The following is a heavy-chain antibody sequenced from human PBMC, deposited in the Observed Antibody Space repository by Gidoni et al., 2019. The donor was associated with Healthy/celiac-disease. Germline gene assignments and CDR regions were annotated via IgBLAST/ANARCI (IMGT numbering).Heavy chain of an antibody. V-gene: IGHV3-48*01. CDR2: ISSSSSTI. D-gene: IGHD2-21*02. CDR3: ARDRAYCGGDCYSPPASLTGDY. Sequence: EVQLVESGGGLVQPGGSLRLSCADSGFTFSSYSMNWVRQAPGKGLEGVSYISSSSSTIYYADSVKVRFTISRDNAKNSLYLQMNSLRAEDTAVYYCARDRAYCGGDCYSPPASLTGDYWGQGTLVTVSS. CDR1: GFTFSSYS. J-gene: IGHJ4*02.